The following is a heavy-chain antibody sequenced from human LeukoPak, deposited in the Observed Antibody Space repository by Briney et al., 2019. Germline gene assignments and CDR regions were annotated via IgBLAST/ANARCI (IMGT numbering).Heavy chain of an antibody. CDR1: GGSISSSYW. V-gene: IGHV4-4*02. Sequence: SETLSLTCGVSGGSISSSYWWSWVRQPPGKGLEWIGEIYHSGSTNYNPSLKSRVTISMDKSKNQFSLNLSSVTAADTAVYYCARVKDPGGYYYYYYMDIWGKGNTVTVSS. CDR3: ARVKDPGGYYYYYYMDI. J-gene: IGHJ6*03. D-gene: IGHD3-16*01. CDR2: IYHSGST.